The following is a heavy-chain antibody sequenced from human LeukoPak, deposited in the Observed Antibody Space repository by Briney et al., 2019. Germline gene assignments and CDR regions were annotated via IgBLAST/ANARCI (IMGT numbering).Heavy chain of an antibody. V-gene: IGHV3-21*01. Sequence: NPSETLSLTCTVSGGSISSSSYYWGWVRQAPGKGLEWVSSISSSSSYIYYADSVKGRFTISRDYAKNSLYLQMNSLRAEDTAVYYCARSRDGSSGWYAYFDYWGQGTLVTVSS. D-gene: IGHD6-19*01. CDR1: GGSISSSSYY. CDR3: ARSRDGSSGWYAYFDY. J-gene: IGHJ4*02. CDR2: ISSSSSYI.